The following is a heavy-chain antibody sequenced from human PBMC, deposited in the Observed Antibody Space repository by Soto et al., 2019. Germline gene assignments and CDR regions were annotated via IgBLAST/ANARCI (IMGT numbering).Heavy chain of an antibody. CDR2: IYHSGST. CDR3: TGHNYYYDSSGYYFDDY. V-gene: IGHV4-4*02. Sequence: SETLSLTCAVSGGSISSSNWWSWVRQPPGKGLEWIGEIYHSGSTNYNPSLKSRVTISVDKSKNQFSLKLSSVTAADTAVYYCTGHNYYYDSSGYYFDDYWGQGTLVTVSS. CDR1: GGSISSSNW. D-gene: IGHD3-22*01. J-gene: IGHJ4*02.